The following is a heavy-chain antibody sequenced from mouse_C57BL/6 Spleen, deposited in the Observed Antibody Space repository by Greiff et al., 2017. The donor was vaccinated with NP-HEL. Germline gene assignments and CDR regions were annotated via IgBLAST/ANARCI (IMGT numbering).Heavy chain of an antibody. V-gene: IGHV1-54*01. CDR2: INPGSGGT. CDR3: ARSLTGPWFAY. Sequence: QVQLQQSGAELVRPGTSVKVSCKASGYAFTNYLIEWVKQRPGQGLEWIGVINPGSGGTNYNEKFKGKATLTADKSSSTAYMQLSSLTSEDSAVYFCARSLTGPWFAYWGRGTLVTVSA. CDR1: GYAFTNYL. J-gene: IGHJ3*01. D-gene: IGHD4-1*01.